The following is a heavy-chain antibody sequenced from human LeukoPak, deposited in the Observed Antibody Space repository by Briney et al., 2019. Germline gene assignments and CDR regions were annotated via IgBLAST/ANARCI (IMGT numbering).Heavy chain of an antibody. J-gene: IGHJ4*02. CDR2: IYHSGST. CDR1: GDSISSGGYS. V-gene: IGHV4-30-2*01. CDR3: ARGPVYYDILTGFSGAYYFDY. D-gene: IGHD3-9*01. Sequence: PSETLSLTCAVSGDSISSGGYSWSWIRQPPGKGLEWIGYIYHSGSTYYNPSLKSRVTISVDRSKNQFSLKLSSVTAADTAVYYCARGPVYYDILTGFSGAYYFDYWGQGTLVTVSS.